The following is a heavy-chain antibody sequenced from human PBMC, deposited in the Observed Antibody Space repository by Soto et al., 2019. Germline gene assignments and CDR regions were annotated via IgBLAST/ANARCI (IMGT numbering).Heavy chain of an antibody. J-gene: IGHJ6*03. CDR1: GYTFTSYD. CDR3: ARVGAAQAYYYYYYMDV. Sequence: ASVKVSCKASGYTFTSYDINWVRQATGQGLEWMGWMNPNSGNTGYAQKFQGRVTMTRNTSISTAYMELSSLRSEDTAVYYCARVGAAQAYYYYYYMDVWGKGTTVTVSS. CDR2: MNPNSGNT. V-gene: IGHV1-8*01. D-gene: IGHD6-6*01.